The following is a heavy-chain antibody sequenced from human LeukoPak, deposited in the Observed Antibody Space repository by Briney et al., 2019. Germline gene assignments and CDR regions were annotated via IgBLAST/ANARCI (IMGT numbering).Heavy chain of an antibody. CDR3: ARSGRITIFGVVPGRGMDV. Sequence: PSETLSLTCAVYGGSFSGYYWSWIRQPPGKGLEWIGEINHSGSTNYNPSLKSRVTISVDTSKNQSSLKLSSVTAADTAVYYCARSGRITIFGVVPGRGMDVWGQGTTVTVSS. CDR1: GGSFSGYY. J-gene: IGHJ6*02. D-gene: IGHD3-3*01. V-gene: IGHV4-34*01. CDR2: INHSGST.